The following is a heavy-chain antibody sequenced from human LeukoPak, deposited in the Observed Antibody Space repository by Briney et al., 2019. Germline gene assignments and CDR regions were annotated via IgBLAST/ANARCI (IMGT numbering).Heavy chain of an antibody. Sequence: KPSETLSLTCTVSGGSISTSNYYWGWIRQPPGKGLEWIGNIFYSGSTYYGPSLKSRLTISVDTSKNQFSLKLSSVTAADTAVYYCARGGSSGWRRGAYYYYMDVWGKGTTVTISS. CDR3: ARGGSSGWRRGAYYYYMDV. J-gene: IGHJ6*03. CDR2: IFYSGST. CDR1: GGSISTSNYY. V-gene: IGHV4-39*07. D-gene: IGHD6-19*01.